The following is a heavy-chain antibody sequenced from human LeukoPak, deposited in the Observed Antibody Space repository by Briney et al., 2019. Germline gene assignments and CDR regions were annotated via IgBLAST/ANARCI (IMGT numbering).Heavy chain of an antibody. CDR3: AKAVRYCGGGNCCFEYFQD. J-gene: IGHJ1*01. CDR2: ISGSGGST. V-gene: IGHV3-23*01. D-gene: IGHD2-15*01. Sequence: GGSLRLSCAASGFTFSNYAMSWVRQAPGRGLEWVSAISGSGGSTYYADSVKGRFSISRDNSKNTLYLHVNSLRGEDTAVYYCAKAVRYCGGGNCCFEYFQDWGQGTLVTVSS. CDR1: GFTFSNYA.